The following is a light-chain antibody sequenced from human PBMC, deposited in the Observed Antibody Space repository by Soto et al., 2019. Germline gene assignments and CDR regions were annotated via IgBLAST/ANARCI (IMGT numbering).Light chain of an antibody. Sequence: DIVMTQSPDSLAVSLGERATINCKSSQSVLYSSNNKNYLAWYQQKPGQPPKLLIYWASVRESGVPDRFSGSGSGTDFTLTISSLQAEDVAIYYCQQYYSTPPAFGQGTKVAIK. CDR2: WAS. CDR3: QQYYSTPPA. V-gene: IGKV4-1*01. J-gene: IGKJ1*01. CDR1: QSVLYSSNNKNY.